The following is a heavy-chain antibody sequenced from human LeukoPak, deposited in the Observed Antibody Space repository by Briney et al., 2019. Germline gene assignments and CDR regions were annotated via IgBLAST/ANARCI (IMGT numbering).Heavy chain of an antibody. D-gene: IGHD2-15*01. CDR3: ARGRYCSADICSGGDAFDI. V-gene: IGHV4-4*07. Sequence: SETLSLTCTVSGGSINNYYWSWIRQPAGKGLEWIGRIYTRGSTNYNPSLKSRVTMSVDTSKNQFSLKLSSVTAAGTAVYYCARGRYCSADICSGGDAFDIWGQGTMVSVSS. CDR1: GGSINNYY. J-gene: IGHJ3*02. CDR2: IYTRGST.